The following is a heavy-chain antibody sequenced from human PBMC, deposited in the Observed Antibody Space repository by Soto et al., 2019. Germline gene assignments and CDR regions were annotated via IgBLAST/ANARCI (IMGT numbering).Heavy chain of an antibody. Sequence: EVKVVESGGGLVQPGGSLRLSCAASGFTFSDNWMHWVRQPPGKGPVWVSRISGDASSTSYADSVKGQFTISRDSAKNTVYLQMDSLRVEDTAVYYCTRGGTRTTYWGLFDSWGQGTLVTVSS. CDR1: GFTFSDNW. V-gene: IGHV3-74*01. CDR2: ISGDASST. CDR3: TRGGTRTTYWGLFDS. D-gene: IGHD7-27*01. J-gene: IGHJ4*02.